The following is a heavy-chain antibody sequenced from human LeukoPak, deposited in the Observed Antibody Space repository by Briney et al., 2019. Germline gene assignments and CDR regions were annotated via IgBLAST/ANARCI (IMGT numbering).Heavy chain of an antibody. D-gene: IGHD1-1*01. CDR3: ARGVPTGVDYFDY. Sequence: GGSLRLSCAASGFSFSNYWMTWVRQAPGKGLEWVANIKHDGSEKYYVDSVRGRFTISRDHAENSLHLQMSSLRAEDTSVYYCARGVPTGVDYFDYWGQGTLVTVSS. CDR1: GFSFSNYW. CDR2: IKHDGSEK. V-gene: IGHV3-7*01. J-gene: IGHJ4*02.